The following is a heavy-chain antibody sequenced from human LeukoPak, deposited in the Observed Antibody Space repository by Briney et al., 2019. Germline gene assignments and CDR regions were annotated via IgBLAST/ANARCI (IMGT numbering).Heavy chain of an antibody. CDR2: INWNGGST. J-gene: IGHJ4*02. V-gene: IGHV3-20*04. CDR3: ARVEYSGSYFTFDY. D-gene: IGHD1-26*01. Sequence: GGSLRLSCAASGFTFDDYGMSWVRQAPGKGLEWVSGINWNGGSTGYADSVKGRFTISRDNAKNSLYLQMNSLRAEDTALYYCARVEYSGSYFTFDYWGQGTLVTVSS. CDR1: GFTFDDYG.